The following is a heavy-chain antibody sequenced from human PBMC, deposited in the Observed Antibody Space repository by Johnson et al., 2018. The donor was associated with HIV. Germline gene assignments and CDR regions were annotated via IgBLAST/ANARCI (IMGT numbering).Heavy chain of an antibody. CDR1: GFTFSSYA. CDR3: ARAEQLAGGAFDI. CDR2: ISYDGSNK. J-gene: IGHJ3*02. Sequence: QVRLVESGGGVVQPGRSLRLSCAASGFTFSSYAMHWVRQAPGKGLEWVAVISYDGSNKYYADSVKGRFTISRDNSKNTLYLQMNSLRAEDTAVYYCARAEQLAGGAFDIWGQGTMVTVSS. V-gene: IGHV3-30*04. D-gene: IGHD6-6*01.